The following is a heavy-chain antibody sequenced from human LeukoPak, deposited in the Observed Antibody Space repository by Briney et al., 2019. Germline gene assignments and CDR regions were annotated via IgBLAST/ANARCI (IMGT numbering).Heavy chain of an antibody. V-gene: IGHV4-38-2*02. CDR2: IYHSGST. D-gene: IGHD3-10*01. CDR3: AREGSGSYYNG. CDR1: GYSISSGYY. Sequence: PSETLSLTCTVSGYSISSGYYWGWIRQPPGKGLEWIGSIYHSGSTYYNPSLKSRVTISVDTSKNQFSLKLSSVTAADTAVYYCAREGSGSYYNGWGQGTLVTVSS. J-gene: IGHJ4*02.